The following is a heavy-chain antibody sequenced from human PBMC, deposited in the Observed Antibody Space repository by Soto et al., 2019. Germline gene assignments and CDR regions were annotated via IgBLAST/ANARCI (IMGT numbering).Heavy chain of an antibody. CDR3: AKTDKFHPQSSGWANRFDS. CDR1: GFTFSNYA. J-gene: IGHJ4*02. Sequence: EVQLLESGGDLAQPGGSLRLICAASGFTFSNYAMTWVRQSPGKGLEWVSTITSAGSTFYGDTVQGRFTISRDNSKITLDLQMNSLGAEDTAVYYCAKTDKFHPQSSGWANRFDSWGQGTLVTVSS. V-gene: IGHV3-23*01. D-gene: IGHD6-19*01. CDR2: ITSAGST.